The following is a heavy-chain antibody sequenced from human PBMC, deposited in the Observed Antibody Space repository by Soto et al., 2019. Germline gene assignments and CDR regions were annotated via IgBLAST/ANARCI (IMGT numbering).Heavy chain of an antibody. Sequence: PGGSLRHSCAVPGGLFHGYGVRRVSQAPGKGLEWVAIIRFDGSNEEYADSVKGRFTISRDNSKNTLYLQMNTLGAEDTAVYYCARDGLGGTVFRGYLDYWGRGTVVTVS. CDR1: GGLFHGYG. CDR2: IRFDGSNE. CDR3: ARDGLGGTVFRGYLDY. V-gene: IGHV3-33*01. D-gene: IGHD1-7*01. J-gene: IGHJ4*02.